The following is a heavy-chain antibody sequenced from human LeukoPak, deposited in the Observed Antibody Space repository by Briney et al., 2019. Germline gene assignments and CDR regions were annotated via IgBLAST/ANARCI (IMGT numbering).Heavy chain of an antibody. J-gene: IGHJ4*02. CDR1: GYTFTDYY. V-gene: IGHV1-2*02. D-gene: IGHD2-2*01. Sequence: ASVKVSCKASGYTFTDYYIHWVRQAPGQGLEWMAWVNPNSGGTYYAQNFHDRITLTRDTSISTAYMELSRLRSDDTAIYYCARANALYCSSTSCLFDYWGQGTLVTVSS. CDR3: ARANALYCSSTSCLFDY. CDR2: VNPNSGGT.